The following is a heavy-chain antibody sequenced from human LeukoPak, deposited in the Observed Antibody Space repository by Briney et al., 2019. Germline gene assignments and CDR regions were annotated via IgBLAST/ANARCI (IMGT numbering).Heavy chain of an antibody. D-gene: IGHD3/OR15-3a*01. CDR3: ARQTGSGLFTLP. V-gene: IGHV4-34*01. Sequence: SETLSLTCAVYGGSFSGYYWSWIRQPPGKGLEWIGEINHSGSTNYNPSLKSRVTISVDTSKNQFSLKLSSVTAADTAVYYCARQTGSGLFTLPGGQGTLVTVSS. J-gene: IGHJ4*02. CDR1: GGSFSGYY. CDR2: INHSGST.